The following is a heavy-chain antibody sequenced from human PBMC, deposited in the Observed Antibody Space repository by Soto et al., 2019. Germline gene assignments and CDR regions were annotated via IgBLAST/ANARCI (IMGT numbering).Heavy chain of an antibody. Sequence: QVQLVQSGAEVKKPGSSVKVSCTTAGGTISSFPINWVRQAPGQGLEWMGGIIPSDGTAKYAGKFQGRVTIPADASSSTAYMDLSSLRSEDTAVYYCARSFTKSRRGGVAFDYWGQGTLLTVSP. D-gene: IGHD3-3*01. J-gene: IGHJ4*02. V-gene: IGHV1-69*01. CDR2: IIPSDGTA. CDR3: ARSFTKSRRGGVAFDY. CDR1: GGTISSFP.